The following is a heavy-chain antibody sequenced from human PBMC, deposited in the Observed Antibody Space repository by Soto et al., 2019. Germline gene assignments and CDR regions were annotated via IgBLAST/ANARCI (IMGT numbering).Heavy chain of an antibody. J-gene: IGHJ6*02. CDR2: IYYSGST. CDR1: GGSISSGGYY. CDR3: AREGDCGGDCGYYGMDV. Sequence: PSETLSLTCTVSGGSISSGGYYWSWIRQHPGKGLEWIGYIYYSGSTYYNPSLKSRVTISVDTSKNQFSLKLSSVTAADTAVYYCAREGDCGGDCGYYGMDVWGQGTTVTVS. D-gene: IGHD2-21*02. V-gene: IGHV4-31*03.